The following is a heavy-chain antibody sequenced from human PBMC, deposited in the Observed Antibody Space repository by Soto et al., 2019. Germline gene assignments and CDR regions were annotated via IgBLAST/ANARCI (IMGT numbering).Heavy chain of an antibody. J-gene: IGHJ4*02. CDR1: GGTFGSQG. Sequence: SVKVSCKASGGTFGSQGIAWVRQAPGQGLEWMGGFIAMLGTPTYAKKVQGRATISADESLTSSYLELRSLRSEDTGVYFCARGAMANFDYWGQGSVVTVSS. V-gene: IGHV1-69*13. CDR2: FIAMLGTP. CDR3: ARGAMANFDY. D-gene: IGHD5-18*01.